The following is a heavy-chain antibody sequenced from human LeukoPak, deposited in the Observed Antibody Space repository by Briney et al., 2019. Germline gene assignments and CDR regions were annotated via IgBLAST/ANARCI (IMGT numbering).Heavy chain of an antibody. CDR1: GYKFTDDY. J-gene: IGHJ4*02. CDR2: INPDSGFT. CDR3: APTAEAYTSWWKV. D-gene: IGHD3-16*01. V-gene: IGHV1-2*02. Sequence: ASVKVSCKASGYKFTDDYMHWVRQAPGQGLEFMGWINPDSGFTNYAQEFKGRVTMTRDTSISTAYLEVRSLTSDDMAVYYCAPTAEAYTSWWKVWGQGTLVTVSS.